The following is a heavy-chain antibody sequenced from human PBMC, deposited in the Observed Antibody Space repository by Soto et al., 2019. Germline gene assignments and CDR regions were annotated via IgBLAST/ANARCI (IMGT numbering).Heavy chain of an antibody. CDR2: ISGSGGST. CDR3: ANNPLLRLSSNPTY. J-gene: IGHJ4*02. V-gene: IGHV3-23*01. CDR1: GFTFSSYA. D-gene: IGHD6-6*01. Sequence: PGGSLRLSCAASGFTFSSYAMSWVRQAPGKGLEWVSAISGSGGSTYYADSVKGRFTISRDNSKNTLYLQMNSLRAEDTAVYYCANNPLLRLSSNPTYWGQGTLVTVSS.